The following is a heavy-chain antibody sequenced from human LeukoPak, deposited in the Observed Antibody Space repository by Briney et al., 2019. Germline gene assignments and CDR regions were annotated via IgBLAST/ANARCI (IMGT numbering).Heavy chain of an antibody. D-gene: IGHD3-22*01. CDR3: AKDWGYYDSSGYLDY. V-gene: IGHV3-23*01. CDR2: ISGSGGSP. Sequence: GGSLRLSCVASGFTFRSYAMSWVRQAPGKGLEWVSAISGSGGSPYYADSVKGRFTISRDNSKNTLYLQMNSLRAEDTALYYCAKDWGYYDSSGYLDYWGQGTLVTVSS. CDR1: GFTFRSYA. J-gene: IGHJ4*02.